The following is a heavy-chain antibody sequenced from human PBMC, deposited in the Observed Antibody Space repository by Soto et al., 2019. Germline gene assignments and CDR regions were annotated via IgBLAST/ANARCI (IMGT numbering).Heavy chain of an antibody. CDR1: GFTFSSYG. Sequence: QVQLVESGGGVVQPGRSLRLSCAASGFTFSSYGMHWVRQAPGKGLEWVAVISYDGSNKYYADSVKGRFTISRDNSKNTLYLQMNSLRAEDTAVYYCAKDLRSGWSKGYYYGMDVWGQGTTVTVSS. D-gene: IGHD6-19*01. V-gene: IGHV3-30*18. J-gene: IGHJ6*02. CDR3: AKDLRSGWSKGYYYGMDV. CDR2: ISYDGSNK.